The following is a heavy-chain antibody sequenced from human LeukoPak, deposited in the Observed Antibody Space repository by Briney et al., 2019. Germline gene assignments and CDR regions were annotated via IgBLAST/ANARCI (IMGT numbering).Heavy chain of an antibody. D-gene: IGHD3-3*01. CDR1: GYTFTGYY. CDR3: ARVPDFWSGYLDY. CDR2: INPNSGGT. J-gene: IGHJ4*02. Sequence: ASVKASCKASGYTFTGYYMHWVRQAPGQGLEWMGWINPNSGGTNYAQKFQGRVTMTRDTSISTAYMELSRLRSDDTAVYYCARVPDFWSGYLDYWGQGTLVTVSS. V-gene: IGHV1-2*02.